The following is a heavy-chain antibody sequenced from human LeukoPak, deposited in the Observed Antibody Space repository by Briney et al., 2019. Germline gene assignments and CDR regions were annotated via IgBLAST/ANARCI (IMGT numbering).Heavy chain of an antibody. Sequence: ASVKVSCKSSGYTFTGYYTHWVRQAPGQGLEWMGWINPNSGGTNYAQKFQGRVTMTRDTSISTAYMELSRLRSDDTAVYYCAPDFWSGYYGFWGQGTLVTVSS. D-gene: IGHD3-3*01. CDR1: GYTFTGYY. CDR2: INPNSGGT. V-gene: IGHV1-2*02. CDR3: APDFWSGYYGF. J-gene: IGHJ4*02.